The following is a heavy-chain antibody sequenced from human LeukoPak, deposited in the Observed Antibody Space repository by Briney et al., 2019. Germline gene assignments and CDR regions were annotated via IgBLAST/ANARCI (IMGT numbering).Heavy chain of an antibody. Sequence: GGSLRLSCTASGFTFGDYAMSWVRQAPGKGLEWVGFIRSKAYGGTTEYAASVKGRFTISRDDSKSIAYLQMNSLKTEDTAVYYCTTAAARFYYYYGMDVWGQGTTVTVSS. J-gene: IGHJ6*02. D-gene: IGHD6-13*01. CDR3: TTAAARFYYYYGMDV. V-gene: IGHV3-49*04. CDR1: GFTFGDYA. CDR2: IRSKAYGGTT.